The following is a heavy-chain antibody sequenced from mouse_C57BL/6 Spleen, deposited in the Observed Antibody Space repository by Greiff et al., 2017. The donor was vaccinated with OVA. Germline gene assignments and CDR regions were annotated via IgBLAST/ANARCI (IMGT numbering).Heavy chain of an antibody. CDR3: ARSDYYGSSVWFAY. J-gene: IGHJ3*01. Sequence: VKLQQPGAELVRPGSSVKLSCKASGYTFTSYWMPWVKQRPIQGLEWIGNIDPSDSETHYNQKFKDKATLTVDKSSSTAYMQLSSLTSADSAVYYCARSDYYGSSVWFAYWGQGTLVTVSA. D-gene: IGHD1-1*01. V-gene: IGHV1-52*01. CDR1: GYTFTSYW. CDR2: IDPSDSET.